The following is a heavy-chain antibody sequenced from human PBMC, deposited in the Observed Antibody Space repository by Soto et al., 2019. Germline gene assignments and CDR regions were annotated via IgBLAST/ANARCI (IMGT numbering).Heavy chain of an antibody. Sequence: ASVKVSCKASGYTFTGYYMHWVRQAPGQGLEWMGWINPNSGGTNYAQKFQGWVTMTRDTSISTAYMELSRLRSDDTAVYYCAREHSGSYSNWFDPWGQGTLVTV. V-gene: IGHV1-2*04. CDR1: GYTFTGYY. D-gene: IGHD1-26*01. J-gene: IGHJ5*02. CDR2: INPNSGGT. CDR3: AREHSGSYSNWFDP.